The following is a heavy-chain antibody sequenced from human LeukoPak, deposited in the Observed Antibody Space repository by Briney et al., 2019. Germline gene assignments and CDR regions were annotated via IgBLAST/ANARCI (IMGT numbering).Heavy chain of an antibody. D-gene: IGHD5-18*01. CDR3: ARHRTAMVADAFDI. J-gene: IGHJ3*02. CDR2: IYYSATT. Sequence: SETLSLTCTVSSGSINSGSYYWGWIRQPPGKGLEWIGSIYYSATTFHNPSLKSRVTISGDTSKNQFSLNLSSVTAADTAVYYCARHRTAMVADAFDIWGQGTKVTVSS. V-gene: IGHV4-39*01. CDR1: SGSINSGSYY.